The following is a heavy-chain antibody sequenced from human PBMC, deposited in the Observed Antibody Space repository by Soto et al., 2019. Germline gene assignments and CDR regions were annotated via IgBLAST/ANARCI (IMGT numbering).Heavy chain of an antibody. CDR2: ISGSGGST. J-gene: IGHJ4*02. V-gene: IGHV3-23*01. CDR1: GFTFSSYA. D-gene: IGHD5-18*01. CDR3: AKDKIYTAMVRLPRVYGD. Sequence: GGSLRLSCAASGFTFSSYAMSWVRQAPGKGLEWVSAISGSGGSTYYADSVKGRFTISRDNSKNTLYLQMNSLRAEDTAVYYCAKDKIYTAMVRLPRVYGDWGQGTLVTVSS.